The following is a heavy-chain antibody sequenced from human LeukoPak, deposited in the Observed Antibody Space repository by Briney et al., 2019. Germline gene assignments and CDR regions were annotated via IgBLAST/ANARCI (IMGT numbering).Heavy chain of an antibody. V-gene: IGHV3-30-3*02. CDR2: ISYDGSNK. CDR1: GFTFSSYA. CDR3: AEAHGRLDPFDY. Sequence: GRSLRLSCAASGFTFSSYAMHWVRQAPGKGLEWVAVISYDGSNKYYADSVKGRFTISRDNSKNTVYLQMNSLRGDDSAIYYCAEAHGRLDPFDYWGQGTLVTVPS. J-gene: IGHJ4*02. D-gene: IGHD1-1*01.